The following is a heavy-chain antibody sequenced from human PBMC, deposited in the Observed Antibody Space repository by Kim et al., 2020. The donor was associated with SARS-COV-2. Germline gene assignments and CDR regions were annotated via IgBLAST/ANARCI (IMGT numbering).Heavy chain of an antibody. J-gene: IGHJ3*02. CDR1: GFTFSSYA. CDR3: ATLGPWGITMTPPGPFDI. V-gene: IGHV3-23*01. D-gene: IGHD3-22*01. Sequence: GGSLRLSCAASGFTFSSYAMSWVRQAPGKGLEWVSAISGSGGSTYYADSVKGRFTISRDNSKNTLYLQMNSLRAEDTAVYYCATLGPWGITMTPPGPFDIWGQGTMVTVSS. CDR2: ISGSGGST.